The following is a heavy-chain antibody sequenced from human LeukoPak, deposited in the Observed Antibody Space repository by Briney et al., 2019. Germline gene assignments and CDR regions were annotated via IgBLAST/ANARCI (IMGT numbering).Heavy chain of an antibody. D-gene: IGHD4-23*01. CDR2: FDPEDGET. V-gene: IGHV1-24*01. CDR3: ARVRSLQATVASFDP. J-gene: IGHJ5*02. Sequence: VASVKVSCKVSGYTLTELSMHWVRQAPGKGLEWMGGFDPEDGETIYAQKFQGRVTITADKSTSTAYMELSSLRSEDTAVYYCARVRSLQATVASFDPWGQGTLVTVSS. CDR1: GYTLTELS.